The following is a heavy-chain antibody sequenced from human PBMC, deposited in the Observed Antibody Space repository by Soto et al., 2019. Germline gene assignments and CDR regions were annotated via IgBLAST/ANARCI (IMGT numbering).Heavy chain of an antibody. Sequence: GGSLRLSCAASGFTFGSYAMSWFRQAPGKGLEWVSGISASGATTHHADSVKGRFTISRDNSKNTLYLQMDSLRAGDTAVYYCAKWGRASCYALTRCSYYYMDAWAKGTTVTVSS. J-gene: IGHJ6*03. CDR1: GFTFGSYA. CDR2: ISASGATT. CDR3: AKWGRASCYALTRCSYYYMDA. V-gene: IGHV3-23*01. D-gene: IGHD2-2*01.